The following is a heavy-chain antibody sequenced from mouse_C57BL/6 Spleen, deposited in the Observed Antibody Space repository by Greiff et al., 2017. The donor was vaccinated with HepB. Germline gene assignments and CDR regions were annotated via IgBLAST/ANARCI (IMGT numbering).Heavy chain of an antibody. CDR1: GFTFSSYA. Sequence: EVKLMESGGGLVKPGGSLKLSCAASGFTFSSYAMSWVRQTPEKRLEWVATISDGGSYTYYPDNVKGRFTISRDNAKNNLYLQMSHLKSEDTAMYYCAREKSNHAWFAYWGQGTLVTVSA. CDR3: AREKSNHAWFAY. CDR2: ISDGGSYT. J-gene: IGHJ3*01. D-gene: IGHD2-5*01. V-gene: IGHV5-4*01.